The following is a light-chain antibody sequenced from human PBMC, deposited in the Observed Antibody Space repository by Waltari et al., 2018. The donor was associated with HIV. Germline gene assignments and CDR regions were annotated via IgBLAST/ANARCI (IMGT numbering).Light chain of an antibody. Sequence: QSALTQPASVSGSPGQSITISCTGTSSNVGSDDLVSWYQQHPGEAPKLIIYEVTKRPSGVSNRFSGSKSGNTASLTISGLQAKDEADYYCCSCPRSGIRYVFGTGTKVTVL. CDR3: CSCPRSGIRYV. CDR1: SSNVGSDDL. CDR2: EVT. V-gene: IGLV2-23*02. J-gene: IGLJ1*01.